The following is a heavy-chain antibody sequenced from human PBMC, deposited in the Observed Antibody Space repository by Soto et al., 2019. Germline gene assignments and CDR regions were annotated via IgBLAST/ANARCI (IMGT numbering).Heavy chain of an antibody. V-gene: IGHV4-39*01. CDR1: GGSISSSSYY. CDR3: ARRRYRGLVPSGWFEP. J-gene: IGHJ5*02. CDR2: IYYSGST. Sequence: SETLSLTCTVSGGSISSSSYYWGWIRQPPGKGLEWIGSIYYSGSTYYNPSLKSRVTISVDTSKNQFSLKLSSVTAADTAVYYCARRRYRGLVPSGWFEPWGQGTLVTVSS. D-gene: IGHD6-19*01.